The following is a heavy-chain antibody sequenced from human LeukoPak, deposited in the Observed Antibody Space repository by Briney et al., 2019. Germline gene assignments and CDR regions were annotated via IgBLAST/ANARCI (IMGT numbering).Heavy chain of an antibody. J-gene: IGHJ6*04. V-gene: IGHV3-23*01. CDR1: GFTFSSYG. CDR3: AELGITMIGGV. D-gene: IGHD3-10*02. CDR2: ISGSGGST. Sequence: GGSLRLSCAASGFTFSSYGMSWVRQAPGKGLEWVSAISGSGGSTYYADSVKGRFTISRDNAKTSLYLQMNSLRAKDTAVYYCAELGITMIGGVWGKGTTVTISS.